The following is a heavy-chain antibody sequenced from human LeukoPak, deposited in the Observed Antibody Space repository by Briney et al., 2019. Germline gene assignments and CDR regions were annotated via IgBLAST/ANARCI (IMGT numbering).Heavy chain of an antibody. CDR1: GFTFDDYA. V-gene: IGHV3-9*01. J-gene: IGHJ4*02. Sequence: GGSLRLSCAASGFTFDDYAMHWVRQAPGKGLEWVSGISWNSDSIGYADSVKGRFTISRDNAKNSLYLQMNSLRAEDTALYYCAKGPGITIFGVVDYWGQGTLVTVSS. CDR2: ISWNSDSI. CDR3: AKGPGITIFGVVDY. D-gene: IGHD3-3*01.